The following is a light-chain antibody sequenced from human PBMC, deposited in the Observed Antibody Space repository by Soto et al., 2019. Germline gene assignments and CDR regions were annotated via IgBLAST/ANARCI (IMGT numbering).Light chain of an antibody. CDR3: QQYGSSGT. Sequence: EMVLTQSPATLSVSPGERATLSCRASQGVSNYLAWYQQRPGQGPRLLIYGASNRATGIPDRFSGSGSGTDFTLTISRLEPEDFAVYYCQQYGSSGTFGQGTKVDIK. CDR2: GAS. V-gene: IGKV3-20*01. CDR1: QGVSNY. J-gene: IGKJ1*01.